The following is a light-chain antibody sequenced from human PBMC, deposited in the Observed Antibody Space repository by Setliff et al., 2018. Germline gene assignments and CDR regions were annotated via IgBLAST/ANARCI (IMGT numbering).Light chain of an antibody. J-gene: IGLJ1*01. CDR3: TSYTTSDSLV. CDR1: SSDVGYYNF. Sequence: QSVLTQPASVSESPGQSITISCTGTSSDVGYYNFVSWYQQHPGKAPKLMIYDVTDRPSGISNRFSGSKSGNTASLTISGLQAEDEADYYCTSYTTSDSLVFGTGTKVTVL. CDR2: DVT. V-gene: IGLV2-14*03.